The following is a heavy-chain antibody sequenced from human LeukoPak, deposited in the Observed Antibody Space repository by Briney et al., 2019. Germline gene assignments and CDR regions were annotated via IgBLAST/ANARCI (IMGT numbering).Heavy chain of an antibody. V-gene: IGHV3-74*01. CDR3: ARYSEVYYYVDV. J-gene: IGHJ6*03. CDR2: INSDGSTT. CDR1: GFIFSRYW. D-gene: IGHD2-21*01. Sequence: GGSLRLSCAASGFIFSRYWMHWVRQAPGKGLVWVSRINSDGSTTSYADSVKGRFTISRDDAKKSLDLQMNSLRAEDTAVYLCARYSEVYYYVDVWGAGTTVIVSS.